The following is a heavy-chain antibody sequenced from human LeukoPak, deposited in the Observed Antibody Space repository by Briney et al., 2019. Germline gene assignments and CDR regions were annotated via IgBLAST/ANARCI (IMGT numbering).Heavy chain of an antibody. Sequence: GASVKVSCKASGYTFTSYGISWVRQAPGQGLEWMGWISAYNGNTNYAQKLQGRVTMTTDTSTSTAYMELRGLRSDDTAVYYCARGRRRSTVTTSDAFDIWDQGTMVTVSS. D-gene: IGHD4-17*01. V-gene: IGHV1-18*01. CDR2: ISAYNGNT. CDR3: ARGRRRSTVTTSDAFDI. CDR1: GYTFTSYG. J-gene: IGHJ3*02.